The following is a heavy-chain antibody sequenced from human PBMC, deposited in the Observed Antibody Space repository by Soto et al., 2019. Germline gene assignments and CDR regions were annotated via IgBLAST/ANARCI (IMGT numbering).Heavy chain of an antibody. J-gene: IGHJ4*02. Sequence: GGSLRLSCTASGFTFSAYAMHWVRQAPGKGLEWVAIIWYDGSQKYYGDSVKGRFTISRDNSKSTLYLLMDSLRADDTAVYYCARVASGVSYIDYWGQGTLVTVSS. V-gene: IGHV3-33*01. D-gene: IGHD2-8*02. CDR2: IWYDGSQK. CDR1: GFTFSAYA. CDR3: ARVASGVSYIDY.